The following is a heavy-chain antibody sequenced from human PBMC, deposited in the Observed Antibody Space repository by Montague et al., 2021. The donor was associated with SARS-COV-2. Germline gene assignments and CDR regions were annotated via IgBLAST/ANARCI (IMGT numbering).Heavy chain of an antibody. Sequence: SETLSLTCTVPGGSISSSSHYCGWLRQRPGKGPEWIGSIYYSGSTYYNPSLKSRVTISVDTSKNQFSLKLSSVTAADTAVYYCARQEPSVVVVAAARGWFDPWGQGTLVTVSS. V-gene: IGHV4-39*01. CDR2: IYYSGST. D-gene: IGHD2-15*01. J-gene: IGHJ5*02. CDR3: ARQEPSVVVVAAARGWFDP. CDR1: GGSISSSSHY.